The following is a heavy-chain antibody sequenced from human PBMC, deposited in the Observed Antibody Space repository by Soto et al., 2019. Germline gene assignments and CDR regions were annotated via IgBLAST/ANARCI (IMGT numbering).Heavy chain of an antibody. CDR1: GFTFSDYS. J-gene: IGHJ4*02. CDR3: ARDPPYSSSWSYFDY. D-gene: IGHD6-13*01. V-gene: IGHV3-21*01. Sequence: EVQLVESGGGLVKPGGSLRVSCAASGFTFSDYSMNWVRQAPGKGLEWLSSITNTGSDIYYADSVKGRFTISRDNAGISLFLQMNSLRAEDTAMYYCARDPPYSSSWSYFDYWGQGTLVTVSS. CDR2: ITNTGSDI.